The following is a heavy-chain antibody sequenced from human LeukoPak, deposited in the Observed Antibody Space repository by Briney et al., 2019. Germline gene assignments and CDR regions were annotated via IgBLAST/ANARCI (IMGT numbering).Heavy chain of an antibody. J-gene: IGHJ4*02. Sequence: SETLSLTCTVSGGSISSGDYYWSWIRQPPGKGLEWIGYIYYSGSTYYNPSLKSRVTISVDTPKNQFSLKLSSVTAADTAVYYCARDSPYYYDSSGYFDYWGQGTLVTVSS. CDR2: IYYSGST. V-gene: IGHV4-30-4*01. CDR3: ARDSPYYYDSSGYFDY. D-gene: IGHD3-22*01. CDR1: GGSISSGDYY.